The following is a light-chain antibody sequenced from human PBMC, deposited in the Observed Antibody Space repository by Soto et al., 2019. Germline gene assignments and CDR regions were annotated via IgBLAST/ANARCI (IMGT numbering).Light chain of an antibody. CDR1: QSISSW. V-gene: IGKV1-5*01. CDR3: QQYNSYSRT. J-gene: IGKJ1*01. Sequence: DIQMTQSPSTLSASVGDRVTITCRASQSISSWLAWYQQKPGKAPKLLIYDASSLESGVPSRFSGSGSGTEFTLTYSSLQPYDFATYYCQQYNSYSRTFGQGTKVELK. CDR2: DAS.